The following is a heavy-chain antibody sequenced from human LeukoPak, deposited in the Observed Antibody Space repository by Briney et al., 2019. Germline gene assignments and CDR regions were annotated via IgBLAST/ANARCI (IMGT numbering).Heavy chain of an antibody. CDR2: IYYSGST. CDR3: ARHLDYYDSSGYPSGSDY. CDR1: GGSISSSSYY. V-gene: IGHV4-39*01. D-gene: IGHD3-22*01. J-gene: IGHJ4*02. Sequence: SETLSLTCTVFGGSISSSSYYWGWLRQPPGKGLEWIGSIYYSGSTYYNPSLKSRVTISVDTSKNQFSLKLSSVTAADTAVYYCARHLDYYDSSGYPSGSDYWGQGTLVTVSS.